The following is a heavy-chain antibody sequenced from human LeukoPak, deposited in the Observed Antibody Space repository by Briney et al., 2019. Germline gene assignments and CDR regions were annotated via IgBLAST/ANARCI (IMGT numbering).Heavy chain of an antibody. V-gene: IGHV4-34*01. D-gene: IGHD2-2*01. CDR2: INHSGST. CDR3: ARSYCSSTSCYAAYYYYMDV. CDR1: GGSSSGYY. Sequence: SETLSLTCAVYGGSSSGYYWSWIRQPPGKGLEWIGEINHSGSTNYNPSLKSRVTISVDTSKNQFSLKLSSVTAADTAVYYCARSYCSSTSCYAAYYYYMDVWGKGTTVTVSS. J-gene: IGHJ6*03.